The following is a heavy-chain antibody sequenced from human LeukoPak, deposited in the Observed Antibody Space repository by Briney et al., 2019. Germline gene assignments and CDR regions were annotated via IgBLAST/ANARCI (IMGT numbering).Heavy chain of an antibody. J-gene: IGHJ4*02. CDR3: STAAVH. D-gene: IGHD6-13*01. CDR1: GFTFSNAW. CDR2: IRSTTDGGTT. V-gene: IGHV3-15*01. Sequence: PGRSLRLSCAASGFTFSNAWMSWVRHTEGKGLEWVGRIRSTTDGGTTDYAAPVKGRFTISRDDSKNTLYLQMNSLKTEDTAVYYCSTAAVHWGQGTLVTVSS.